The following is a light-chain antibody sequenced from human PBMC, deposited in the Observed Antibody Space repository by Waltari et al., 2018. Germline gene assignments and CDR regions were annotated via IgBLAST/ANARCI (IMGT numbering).Light chain of an antibody. CDR2: KLN. CDR3: VLYMGSGIGV. CDR1: SGSVSSTSY. Sequence: QTVVTQEPSLSVSPGGTVTLTCALSSGSVSSTSYARWYQQTPGQAPRTLVYKLNSRSSGVPDRFSGSMLGNKAALTITGAQAEDESDYYCVLYMGSGIGVFGGGTKLTVL. V-gene: IGLV8-61*01. J-gene: IGLJ3*02.